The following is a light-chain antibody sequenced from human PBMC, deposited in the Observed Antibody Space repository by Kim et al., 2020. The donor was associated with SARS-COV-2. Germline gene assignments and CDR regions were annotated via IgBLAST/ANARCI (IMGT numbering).Light chain of an antibody. V-gene: IGKV1-17*01. J-gene: IGKJ5*01. CDR2: SGS. Sequence: ASVGDRVTITCRGSQDIRIDLGWYQQSPGRAPMRLIYSGSSLQSGVPSRFSGSGAGTEFTLTISGLRPEDFATYFCLQHNTDPSTFGQGTRLGIK. CDR1: QDIRID. CDR3: LQHNTDPST.